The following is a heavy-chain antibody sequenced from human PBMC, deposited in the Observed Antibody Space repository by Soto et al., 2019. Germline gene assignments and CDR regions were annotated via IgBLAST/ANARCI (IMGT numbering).Heavy chain of an antibody. CDR1: GFSFSTYN. CDR2: ISTTSFTI. CDR3: ARDRCYDGTCYSALDS. Sequence: PGGSLRLSCAASGFSFSTYNMDWVRQAPGKGPEWIAYISTTSFTIYYADSVKGRFTISRDNDRNSLYLEMNSLRDEDTAVYHCARDRCYDGTCYSALDSWGQGTLVTVSS. D-gene: IGHD2-15*01. J-gene: IGHJ4*02. V-gene: IGHV3-48*02.